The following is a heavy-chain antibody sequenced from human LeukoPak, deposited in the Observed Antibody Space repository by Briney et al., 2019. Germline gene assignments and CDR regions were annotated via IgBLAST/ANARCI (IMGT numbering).Heavy chain of an antibody. CDR2: IKHDGSEK. Sequence: PGGPLRLSCAASGFTFSTYWMSWVRQAPGKGLEWVANIKHDGSEKYYVDSVKGRFTISRDNAKNSLYLEMNSLRAEDTAVYYCARIRGIAAAGDYWGQGTLVTVSS. CDR3: ARIRGIAAAGDY. D-gene: IGHD6-13*01. J-gene: IGHJ4*02. V-gene: IGHV3-7*04. CDR1: GFTFSTYW.